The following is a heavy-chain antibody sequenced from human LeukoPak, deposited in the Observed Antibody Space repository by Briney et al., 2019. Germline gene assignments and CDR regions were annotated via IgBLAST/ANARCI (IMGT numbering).Heavy chain of an antibody. J-gene: IGHJ5*02. Sequence: PSQTLSLTCAVSGGSISSGGYSWSWIRQPPGKGLEWIGYIYHSGSTYYSPSLKGRVTISVDRSKNQFSLKLSSVTAADTAVYYCARGTERASWFDPWGQGTLVTVSS. CDR3: ARGTERASWFDP. CDR1: GGSISSGGYS. CDR2: IYHSGST. V-gene: IGHV4-30-2*01. D-gene: IGHD1-1*01.